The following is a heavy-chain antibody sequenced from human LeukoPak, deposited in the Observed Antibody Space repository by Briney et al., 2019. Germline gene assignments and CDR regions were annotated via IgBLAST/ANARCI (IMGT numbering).Heavy chain of an antibody. D-gene: IGHD3-10*02. V-gene: IGHV3-21*01. CDR2: ISGSSSYI. Sequence: GGSLRLSCAASGFTFNSYSMNWVRQAPGKGLEWVSFISGSSSYIYYADSVKGRFTISRDNAKNSLYLQMNSLRAEDTAVYYCAELGITMIGGVWGKGTTVTISS. CDR1: GFTFNSYS. J-gene: IGHJ6*04. CDR3: AELGITMIGGV.